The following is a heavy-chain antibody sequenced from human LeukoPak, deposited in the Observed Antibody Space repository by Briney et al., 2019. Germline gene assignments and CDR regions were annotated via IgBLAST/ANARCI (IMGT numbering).Heavy chain of an antibody. CDR1: GYSFSNYW. D-gene: IGHD3-3*01. V-gene: IGHV5-51*01. J-gene: IGHJ4*02. Sequence: GESLKISCKGSGYSFSNYWIGWVRQMPGKGLEWMGIIYPGDSDTRYSPSFQGQVTISADKSISTAYLQWNSLKASDTAMYYCARRPLFYDYPEYYFDYWGQGTLVTVSS. CDR3: ARRPLFYDYPEYYFDY. CDR2: IYPGDSDT.